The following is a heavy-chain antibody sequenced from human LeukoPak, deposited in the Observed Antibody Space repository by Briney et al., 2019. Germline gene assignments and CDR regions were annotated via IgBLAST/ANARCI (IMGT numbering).Heavy chain of an antibody. D-gene: IGHD4-11*01. V-gene: IGHV4-59*01. CDR2: IYYSGNT. CDR3: ARDSYSNYAFDI. Sequence: SETLSLTCTVSGGSISSYYWSWIRQPPGKGLELIGYIYYSGNTNYNPSLKSRVTISVDTSKNQFSLKLSSVTAADTAVYYCARDSYSNYAFDIWGQGTMVTVSS. J-gene: IGHJ3*02. CDR1: GGSISSYY.